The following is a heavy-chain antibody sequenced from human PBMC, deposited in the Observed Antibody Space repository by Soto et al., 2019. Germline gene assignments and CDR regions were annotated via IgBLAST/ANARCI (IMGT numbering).Heavy chain of an antibody. J-gene: IGHJ6*02. Sequence: PGESLKISCKGSGYSFTSYWISWVRQMPGKGLEWMGRIDPSDSYTNYSPSFQGHVTISADKSISTAYLQWSSLKASDTAMYYCARQKVVAATRYGMDVWGQGTTVTVSS. CDR1: GYSFTSYW. V-gene: IGHV5-10-1*01. CDR2: IDPSDSYT. CDR3: ARQKVVAATRYGMDV. D-gene: IGHD2-15*01.